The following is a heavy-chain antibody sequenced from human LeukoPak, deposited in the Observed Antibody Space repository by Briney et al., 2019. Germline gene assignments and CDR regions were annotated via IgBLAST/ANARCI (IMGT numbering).Heavy chain of an antibody. V-gene: IGHV1-2*02. J-gene: IGHJ4*02. CDR3: ARAWLRLNPYFDY. Sequence: ASVKVSCKASGYTFTGYYMRWVRQAPGQGLEWMGWINPNSGGTNYAQKFQGRVTMTRDTSISTSYMELSRLRSDDTAVYYCARAWLRLNPYFDYWGQGTLVTVSS. CDR2: INPNSGGT. CDR1: GYTFTGYY. D-gene: IGHD5-12*01.